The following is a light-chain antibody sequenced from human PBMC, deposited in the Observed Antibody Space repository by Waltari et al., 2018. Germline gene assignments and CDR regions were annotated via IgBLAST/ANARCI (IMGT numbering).Light chain of an antibody. J-gene: IGLJ3*02. Sequence: QSALTQPASVSGSPGQSITISCTGTSSDVGKYNLVSWYQQHPGKAPKVMIYEVSERPSGVSNRFSGSKSGNTASLTISGLQAEDEADYYCCSYVRSTWVFGGGTKLTVL. CDR1: SSDVGKYNL. CDR2: EVS. CDR3: CSYVRSTWV. V-gene: IGLV2-23*02.